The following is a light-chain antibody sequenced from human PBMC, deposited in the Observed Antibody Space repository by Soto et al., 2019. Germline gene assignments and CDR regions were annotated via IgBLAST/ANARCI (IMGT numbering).Light chain of an antibody. J-gene: IGLJ1*01. Sequence: QSVLTQAPSASGSPGQSVTISCAGTSNDVGRFNYVSWYQHHPGKAPKLIIYDVTKRPSGVPDRSSGSKSGNTAYLTASGLQAEDEADYFCSSFVHGTSYVFGTGTKVTVL. CDR2: DVT. V-gene: IGLV2-8*01. CDR1: SNDVGRFNY. CDR3: SSFVHGTSYV.